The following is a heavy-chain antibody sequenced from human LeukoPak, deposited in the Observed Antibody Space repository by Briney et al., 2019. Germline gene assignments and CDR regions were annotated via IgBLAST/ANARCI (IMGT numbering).Heavy chain of an antibody. V-gene: IGHV3-48*02. Sequence: PGGSLRLSCASSGFTFSAYHMNWVRQAPGKGLEWISFISTDSGTLYYADSVKGRFTISRDNAANSLYLQTNNLRDEDTAIYYCAGRDPFDYWGQGTMVTVSS. J-gene: IGHJ4*02. CDR3: AGRDPFDY. CDR2: ISTDSGTL. CDR1: GFTFSAYH.